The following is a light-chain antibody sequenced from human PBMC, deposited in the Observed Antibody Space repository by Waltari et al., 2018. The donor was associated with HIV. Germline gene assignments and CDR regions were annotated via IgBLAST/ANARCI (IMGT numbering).Light chain of an antibody. CDR2: SAS. CDR3: QQFNSYPLT. J-gene: IGKJ4*01. CDR1: QDISHF. Sequence: IQLTQSPTFLSASVGDRVNVTCRASQDISHFLAWYQQKPGKAPKLLIYSASTLLSGVPSRFSGSGSGTQFILSVSSLQSDDFARYYCQQFNSYPLTFGGGTEFEIK. V-gene: IGKV1-9*01.